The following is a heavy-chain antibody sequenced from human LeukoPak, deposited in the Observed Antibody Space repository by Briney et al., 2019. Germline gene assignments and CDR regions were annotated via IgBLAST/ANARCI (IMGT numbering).Heavy chain of an antibody. CDR2: IIPILGIA. Sequence: SVKVSCKASGCTFSSYTISWVRQAPGQGLEWMGRIIPILGIANYAQKFQGRVTISADKSTRTDYMELSSLRSEDTAVYYCARQATSIVGATTNLFDAWGQGTLVTVSS. V-gene: IGHV1-69*02. CDR1: GCTFSSYT. CDR3: ARQATSIVGATTNLFDA. J-gene: IGHJ5*02. D-gene: IGHD1-26*01.